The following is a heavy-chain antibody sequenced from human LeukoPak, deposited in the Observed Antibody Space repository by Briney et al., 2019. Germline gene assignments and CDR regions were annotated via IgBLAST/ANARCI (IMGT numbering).Heavy chain of an antibody. Sequence: GGSLRLSCAASGFTFSSYSMNWVRQAPGKGLEWVSSISSSSSYIYYADSVKGRFTISRDNAKNSLYLQMNSLRAEDTAVYYCARDQGGDPKLYGMDVWGQGTTVTVSS. CDR1: GFTFSSYS. V-gene: IGHV3-21*01. CDR2: ISSSSSYI. D-gene: IGHD2-21*02. J-gene: IGHJ6*02. CDR3: ARDQGGDPKLYGMDV.